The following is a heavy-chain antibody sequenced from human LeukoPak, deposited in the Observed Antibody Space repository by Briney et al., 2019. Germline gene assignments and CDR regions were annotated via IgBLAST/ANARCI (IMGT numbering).Heavy chain of an antibody. V-gene: IGHV3-7*03. D-gene: IGHD1-26*01. CDR2: IKQDRSEK. Sequence: GGSLRLSCAASGFTFTNYWMSWVRQAPGKGLELVANIKQDRSEKYYVDSVKGRFTISRDNAKNSLYLQMNSLRAEDTAVYYCAKDRGSYYPFDYWGQGTLVTVSS. CDR1: GFTFTNYW. CDR3: AKDRGSYYPFDY. J-gene: IGHJ4*02.